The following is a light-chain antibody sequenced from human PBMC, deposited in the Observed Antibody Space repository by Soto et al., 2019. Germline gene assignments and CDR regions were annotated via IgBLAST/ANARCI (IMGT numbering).Light chain of an antibody. CDR2: GAS. V-gene: IGKV3-15*01. J-gene: IGKJ1*01. Sequence: EIVMTQSPATLSVSQGERATLSCSASHSVSSNLAWYQQKPGQAPRLLIYGASTRATGIPARFSGRGSGTEFSLTISSVQSEDFAVYYCQQYNNWPPWTFGQGTKVEIK. CDR1: HSVSSN. CDR3: QQYNNWPPWT.